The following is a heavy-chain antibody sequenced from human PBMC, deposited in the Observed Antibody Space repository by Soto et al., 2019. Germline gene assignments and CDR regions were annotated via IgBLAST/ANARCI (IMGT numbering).Heavy chain of an antibody. V-gene: IGHV4-59*01. Sequence: SETLSLTCTVSGGAISSYYWSWIRQPPGKGLEWIGYIYYSGSTNYNPSLKSRVTISVDTSKNQFSLKLSSVTAADTAVYYCARASTYYDFWSGYPSNWFDPWGQGTLVTVSS. CDR1: GGAISSYY. CDR2: IYYSGST. CDR3: ARASTYYDFWSGYPSNWFDP. D-gene: IGHD3-3*01. J-gene: IGHJ5*02.